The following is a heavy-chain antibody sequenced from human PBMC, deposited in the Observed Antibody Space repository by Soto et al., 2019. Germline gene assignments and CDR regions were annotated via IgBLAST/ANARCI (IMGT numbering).Heavy chain of an antibody. J-gene: IGHJ5*02. CDR2: IYYSGST. CDR3: ARVPGP. V-gene: IGHV4-39*07. CDR1: GASISSSRYY. Sequence: SETLSLTCTVSGASISSSRYYWGWIRQPPGKGLEWIGSIYYSGSTYYKPSLKSRVIISVDRSKNQFSLKLSSVTAADTAVYYCARVPGPWGQGTLVTVSS.